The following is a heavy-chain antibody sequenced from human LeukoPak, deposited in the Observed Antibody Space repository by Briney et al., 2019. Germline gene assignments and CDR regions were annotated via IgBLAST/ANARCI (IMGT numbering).Heavy chain of an antibody. CDR3: ARATSGIAAAGQLYFDY. J-gene: IGHJ4*02. CDR2: IYYSGST. V-gene: IGHV4-59*01. Sequence: KPSETLSLTCTVSGGSISSYYWSWIRQPPGKGLEWIGYIYYSGSTNHNPSLKSRVTISVDTSKNQFSLKLSSVTAADTAVYYCARATSGIAAAGQLYFDYWGQGTLVTVSS. D-gene: IGHD6-13*01. CDR1: GGSISSYY.